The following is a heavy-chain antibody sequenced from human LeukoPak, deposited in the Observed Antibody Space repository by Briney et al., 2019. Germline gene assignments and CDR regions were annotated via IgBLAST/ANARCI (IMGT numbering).Heavy chain of an antibody. V-gene: IGHV4-4*07. CDR3: ARAGYYYYYMDV. J-gene: IGHJ6*03. CDR1: VGSISSYY. Sequence: SETLSLTCTVSVGSISSYYWSWIPQPAGKGLEWIGRIYSSGSTNYNPTLKSRVTISLETSKNQFSLKLTSVTAADTAVYYCARAGYYYYYMDVWGKGTTVTVSS. CDR2: IYSSGST.